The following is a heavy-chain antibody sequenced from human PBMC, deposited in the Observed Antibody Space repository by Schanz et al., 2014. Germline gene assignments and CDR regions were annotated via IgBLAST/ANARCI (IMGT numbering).Heavy chain of an antibody. D-gene: IGHD1-7*01. CDR3: ARGGVGNYFGSEANWYVDV. CDR1: GIDFSSYS. Sequence: EVQLVESGGGLVKPGGSLRLSCAASGIDFSSYSMNWVRQAPGKGLEWVSTISTSSGYIYYADSVNGRFTISRDNGQNSLYLQMNSLKAEDTAVYYCARGGVGNYFGSEANWYVDVWGRGTLVTVSS. V-gene: IGHV3-21*01. J-gene: IGHJ2*01. CDR2: ISTSSGYI.